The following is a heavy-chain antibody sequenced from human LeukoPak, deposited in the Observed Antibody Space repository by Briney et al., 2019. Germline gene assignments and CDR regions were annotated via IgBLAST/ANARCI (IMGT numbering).Heavy chain of an antibody. J-gene: IGHJ6*02. CDR2: INPNSGGT. CDR1: GYTFTGYY. V-gene: IGHV1-2*02. Sequence: ASVKVSCKASGYTFTGYYMHWVRQAPGQGLEWMGWINPNSGGTNYAQKLQGRVTMTTDTSTSTAYMELRSLRSDDTAVYYCARAVPSLAAHYGMDVWGQGTTVTVSS. CDR3: ARAVPSLAAHYGMDV. D-gene: IGHD6-6*01.